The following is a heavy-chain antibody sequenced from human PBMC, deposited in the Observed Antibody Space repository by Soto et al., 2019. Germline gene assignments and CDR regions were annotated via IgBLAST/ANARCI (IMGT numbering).Heavy chain of an antibody. CDR2: IYYSGST. Sequence: SETLSLTCTVSGGSISSYYWSWIRQPPGKGLEWIGYIYYSGSTNYNPSLKSRVTISVDTSKNQFSLKLSSVTAADTAVYYCATQRHCSGGSCGFDPWGQGTLVTVSS. D-gene: IGHD2-15*01. CDR1: GGSISSYY. CDR3: ATQRHCSGGSCGFDP. J-gene: IGHJ5*02. V-gene: IGHV4-59*01.